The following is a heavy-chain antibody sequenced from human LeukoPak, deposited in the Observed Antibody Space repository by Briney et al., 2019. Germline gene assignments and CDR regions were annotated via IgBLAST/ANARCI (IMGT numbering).Heavy chain of an antibody. J-gene: IGHJ4*02. V-gene: IGHV1-69*04. D-gene: IGHD2-2*01. CDR3: ARDPYGSSTSCSRDY. Sequence: SVKASFKASGGTFSSYAISWVRQAPGQGLEWMGRIIPILGIANYAQKFQGRVTITADKSTSTAYMELSSLRSEDTAVYYCARDPYGSSTSCSRDYWGQGTLVTVSS. CDR1: GGTFSSYA. CDR2: IIPILGIA.